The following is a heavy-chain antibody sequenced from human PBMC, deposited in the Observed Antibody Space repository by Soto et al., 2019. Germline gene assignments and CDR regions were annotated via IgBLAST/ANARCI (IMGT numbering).Heavy chain of an antibody. J-gene: IGHJ4*02. Sequence: QVHLVESGGGLVKPGGSLRLSCAASGFTFSDYYMSWVRQAPGRGLEWISYSSNSGTFARYATSVKGRFSISIDNANNSLYLEMNSLRVEDTAVYYCARSGDNFNVLDYWGQGTPVTVSS. V-gene: IGHV3-11*06. CDR1: GFTFSDYY. CDR3: ARSGDNFNVLDY. D-gene: IGHD1-1*01. CDR2: SSNSGTFA.